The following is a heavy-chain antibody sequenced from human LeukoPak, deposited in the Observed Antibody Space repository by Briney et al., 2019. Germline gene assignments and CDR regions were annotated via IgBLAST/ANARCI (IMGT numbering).Heavy chain of an antibody. CDR2: IDAGNGNT. CDR3: ARVPQGLGYFDY. CDR1: GYTLTSYA. Sequence: ASVKVSCKASGYTLTSYAMNWVRQAPGQRLEWMGWIDAGNGNTKYSQKFQGRVTITRDTSASTAYMELSSLRSEDTAVYYCARVPQGLGYFDYWGQGTLVTVSS. J-gene: IGHJ4*02. D-gene: IGHD2-15*01. V-gene: IGHV1-3*01.